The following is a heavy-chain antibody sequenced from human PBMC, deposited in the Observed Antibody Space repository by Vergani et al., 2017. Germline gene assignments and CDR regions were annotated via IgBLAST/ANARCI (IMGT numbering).Heavy chain of an antibody. J-gene: IGHJ4*02. D-gene: IGHD5-24*01. CDR2: IKQDESEK. CDR3: GRGSDNYN. CDR1: GFTFSSYW. V-gene: IGHV3-7*03. Sequence: EVQLVESGGGLVQPGGSLRLSCAASGFTFSSYWMSWVRQAPGKGLEWVANIKQDESEKYYVDSVKGRFTISRDNSKNTLYLQMNSLRVEDTAVYYCGRGSDNYNWGQGTLVTVSS.